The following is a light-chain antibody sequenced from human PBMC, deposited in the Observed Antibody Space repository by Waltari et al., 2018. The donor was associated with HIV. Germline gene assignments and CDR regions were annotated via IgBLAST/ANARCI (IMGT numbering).Light chain of an antibody. Sequence: QSALTQPPSASGSPGQSVTLSCTGTSSDVGGYNYVSWHQQHPGKAPKLMIYDVIKRPPGVPDLFSGSKSGNTASLPVSGLQPEDEADYYCSSHAGSKVVFGGGTRLTVL. J-gene: IGLJ2*01. V-gene: IGLV2-8*01. CDR2: DVI. CDR3: SSHAGSKVV. CDR1: SSDVGGYNY.